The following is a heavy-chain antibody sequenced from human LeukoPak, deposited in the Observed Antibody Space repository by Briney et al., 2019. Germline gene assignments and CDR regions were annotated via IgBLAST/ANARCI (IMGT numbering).Heavy chain of an antibody. D-gene: IGHD3-16*01. CDR3: ARDWADAFDL. J-gene: IGHJ3*01. CDR1: GFTFSSYG. CDR2: IWYDGSNK. V-gene: IGHV3-33*08. Sequence: GGSLRLSCAASGFTFSSYGMHWVRQAPGKGLEWVAVIWYDGSNKYYADSVKGRFTISRDNSKNTVYLQMNSLRAEDTAVYHCARDWADAFDLWGQGTMVTVSS.